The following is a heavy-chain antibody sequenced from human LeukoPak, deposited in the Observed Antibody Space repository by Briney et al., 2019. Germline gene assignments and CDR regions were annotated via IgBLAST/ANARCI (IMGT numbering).Heavy chain of an antibody. D-gene: IGHD1-26*01. CDR2: IYYSGNT. V-gene: IGHV4-59*08. J-gene: IGHJ4*02. Sequence: PSETLSLTCTVSGGSISSYYWSWIRQPPGKGLEWIGYIYYSGNTNYNPSLKTRVSMSLDTSKNQFSLKLSSVTAADTAVYYCASAPGGEHYYFDYWGQGTLVTVSS. CDR1: GGSISSYY. CDR3: ASAPGGEHYYFDY.